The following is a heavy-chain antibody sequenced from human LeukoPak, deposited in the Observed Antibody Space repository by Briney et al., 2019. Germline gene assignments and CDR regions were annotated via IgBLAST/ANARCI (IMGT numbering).Heavy chain of an antibody. CDR2: IYYSGST. CDR1: GGSFSGYY. CDR3: ARHPLYYDSSGYYSYYFDY. Sequence: PSETLSLTCAVYGGSFSGYYWSWIRQPPGKGLEWIGYIYYSGSTNYNPSLKSRVTISVDTSKNQFSLKLSSVTAADTAVYYCARHPLYYDSSGYYSYYFDYWGQGTLVTVSS. J-gene: IGHJ4*02. D-gene: IGHD3-22*01. V-gene: IGHV4-59*08.